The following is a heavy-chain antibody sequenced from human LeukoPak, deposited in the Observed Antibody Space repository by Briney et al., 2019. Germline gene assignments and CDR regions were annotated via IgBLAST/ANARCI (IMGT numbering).Heavy chain of an antibody. V-gene: IGHV3-23*01. J-gene: IGHJ4*02. Sequence: SGGSLRLSCAASRFTFSGYAMSWVRQTPGKGLEWVASIGDTGVSTYYADYVEGRFTISRDNSKNTLFLQMNSLRAEDTAIYYCAKDRGAYSNPYFDYWGQGTLVTVSS. CDR2: IGDTGVST. CDR1: RFTFSGYA. D-gene: IGHD4-11*01. CDR3: AKDRGAYSNPYFDY.